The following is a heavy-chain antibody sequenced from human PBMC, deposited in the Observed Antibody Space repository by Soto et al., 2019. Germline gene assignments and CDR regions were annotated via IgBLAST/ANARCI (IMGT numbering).Heavy chain of an antibody. J-gene: IGHJ6*03. Sequence: GGSLRLSCAASGFTVSSNYMSWVRQAPGKGLEWVSVIYSGGSTYYADSVKGRFTISRDNSKNTLYLQMNSLRAEDTAVYYCASMTPENYYYYYYMDVWGKGTTVTVSS. D-gene: IGHD3-16*01. V-gene: IGHV3-66*01. CDR1: GFTVSSNY. CDR3: ASMTPENYYYYYYMDV. CDR2: IYSGGST.